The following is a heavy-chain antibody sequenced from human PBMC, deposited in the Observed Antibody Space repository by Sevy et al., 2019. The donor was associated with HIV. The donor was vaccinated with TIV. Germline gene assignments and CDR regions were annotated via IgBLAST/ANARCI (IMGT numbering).Heavy chain of an antibody. V-gene: IGHV4-31*03. D-gene: IGHD3-10*01. Sequence: LTCTVSGGSISSGGYYWSWIRQHPGKGLEWIGYIYYSGSTYYNPSLKSRVTISVDTSKNQFSLKLSSVTAADTAVYYCASTRAKRGYYGSGSFPIDYWGQGTLVTVSS. CDR1: GGSISSGGYY. J-gene: IGHJ4*02. CDR2: IYYSGST. CDR3: ASTRAKRGYYGSGSFPIDY.